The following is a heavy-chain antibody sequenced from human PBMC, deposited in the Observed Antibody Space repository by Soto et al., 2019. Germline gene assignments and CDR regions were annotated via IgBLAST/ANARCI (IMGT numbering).Heavy chain of an antibody. D-gene: IGHD6-19*01. Sequence: QVQLVQSGAEVKKPGASVKVSCKASGYTFTSYDINWVRQATGQGLERMGWMNPNSGNTGYAQEITGRVTMTSNTSINIADMELSSLRSGNPAVYYCARDKAGYVDFWGEGALVTVSS. CDR2: MNPNSGNT. CDR1: GYTFTSYD. CDR3: ARDKAGYVDF. V-gene: IGHV1-8*01. J-gene: IGHJ4*02.